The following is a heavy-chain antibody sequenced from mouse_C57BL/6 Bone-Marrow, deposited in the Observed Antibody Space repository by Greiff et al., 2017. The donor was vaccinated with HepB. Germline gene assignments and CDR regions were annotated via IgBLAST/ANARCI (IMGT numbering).Heavy chain of an antibody. J-gene: IGHJ2*01. Sequence: QVQLQQPGAELVKPGASVKLSCKASGYTFTSYWMQWVKQRPGQGLEWIGEIDPSDSYTNYNQKFKGKATLTVDTSSSTAYMQRSSLTSEDSAVYYCARKAQATSPYFDYWGQGTTLTVSS. D-gene: IGHD3-2*02. CDR1: GYTFTSYW. V-gene: IGHV1-50*01. CDR2: IDPSDSYT. CDR3: ARKAQATSPYFDY.